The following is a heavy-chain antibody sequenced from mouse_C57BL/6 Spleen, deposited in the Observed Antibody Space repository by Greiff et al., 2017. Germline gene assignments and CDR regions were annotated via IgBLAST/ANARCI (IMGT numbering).Heavy chain of an antibody. CDR1: GYTFTSYW. CDR3: ARSYDGRILCAMDY. Sequence: HVLVKQPGAELVRPGSSVKLSCKASGYTFTSYWMDWVKQRPGQGLEWIGNIYPSDSETPYNQKFKDKATLTVDKSSSTAYMQLSSLTSGDSAVYYCARSYDGRILCAMDYWGQGTSVTVSS. V-gene: IGHV1-61*01. J-gene: IGHJ4*01. CDR2: IYPSDSET. D-gene: IGHD2-3*01.